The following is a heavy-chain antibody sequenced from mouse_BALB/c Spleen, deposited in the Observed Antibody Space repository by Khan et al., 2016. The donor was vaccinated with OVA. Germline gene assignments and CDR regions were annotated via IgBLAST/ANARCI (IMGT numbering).Heavy chain of an antibody. CDR2: INPNNGDT. D-gene: IGHD2-1*01. J-gene: IGHJ3*01. CDR1: GYTFTSYY. V-gene: IGHV1S81*02. Sequence: VQLQESGAELVKPGASVKISCKASGYTFTSYYMYWVKQRPGQGLEWIGGINPNNGDTHFNEKFKNKATLTVDKSSSTAYMQLSSLTSEDSAVSYCARSGYGNPFAYWGQGTLVTVSA. CDR3: ARSGYGNPFAY.